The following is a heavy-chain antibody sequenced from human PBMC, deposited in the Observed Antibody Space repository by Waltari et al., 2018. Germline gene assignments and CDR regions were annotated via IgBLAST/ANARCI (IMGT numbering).Heavy chain of an antibody. D-gene: IGHD3-3*01. CDR2: INHSGST. J-gene: IGHJ4*02. V-gene: IGHV4-34*01. CDR1: GGSFSGYY. Sequence: QVQLQQWGAGLLKPSAPLSLTCAVYGGSFSGYYWSWIRQPPGKGREWIGEINHSGSTNYNPALKSRVTISVDTSKNQFSLKLSSVTAADTAVYYCARGWGTVYYDFWSGYLESLRGYFDYWGQGTLVTVSS. CDR3: ARGWGTVYYDFWSGYLESLRGYFDY.